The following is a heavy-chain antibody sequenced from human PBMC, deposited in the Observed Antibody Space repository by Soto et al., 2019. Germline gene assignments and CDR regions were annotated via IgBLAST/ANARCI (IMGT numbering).Heavy chain of an antibody. CDR1: GHTLTELS. J-gene: IGHJ4*02. D-gene: IGHD5-18*01. CDR3: AIRGLRWIQSPFDD. Sequence: QVQVEQSGTEVKKPGASVKVSCKVSGHTLTELSIHWVRQAPGKGLEWMGGFDPEDGETVYAQKFHGRVTMTEDTSTDTAYMPLSSLTSEATAVYYCAIRGLRWIQSPFDDWGEGTLVPVSS. V-gene: IGHV1-24*01. CDR2: FDPEDGET.